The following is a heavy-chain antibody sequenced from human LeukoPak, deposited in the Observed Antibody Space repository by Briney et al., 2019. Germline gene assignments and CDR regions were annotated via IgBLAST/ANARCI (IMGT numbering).Heavy chain of an antibody. V-gene: IGHV4-59*08. J-gene: IGHJ5*02. CDR2: IYYSGST. CDR1: GGSISSYY. Sequence: KPSETLSLTCTVSGGSISSYYWSWIRQPPGKGLEWIGYIYYSGSTNYNPSLKSRVTISVDTSKNQFSLKLSSVTAADTAVYYCAREIAAAGTGGWFDPWGQGTLVTVSS. D-gene: IGHD6-13*01. CDR3: AREIAAAGTGGWFDP.